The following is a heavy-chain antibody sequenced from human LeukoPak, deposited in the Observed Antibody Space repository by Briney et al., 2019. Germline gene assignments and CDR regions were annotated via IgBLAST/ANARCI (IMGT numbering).Heavy chain of an antibody. Sequence: PGGSLRLSCAASGFTFSRHNMNWVRQAPMKGLEWVASIGSDGTYIYYADSVKGRFTISRDNSKNTLYLQMNSLRAEDTAVYYCARRRGGFGELLSIDYWGQGTLVTVSS. CDR1: GFTFSRHN. D-gene: IGHD3-10*01. CDR3: ARRRGGFGELLSIDY. CDR2: IGSDGTYI. V-gene: IGHV3-21*01. J-gene: IGHJ4*02.